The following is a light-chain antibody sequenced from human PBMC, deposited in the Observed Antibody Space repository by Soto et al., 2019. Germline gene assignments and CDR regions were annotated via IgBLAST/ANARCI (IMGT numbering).Light chain of an antibody. CDR1: SSDVGGYNY. J-gene: IGLJ2*01. Sequence: QSALTQPASVSGSPGQSITISCTGTSSDVGGYNYVSWYQQHPGKAPKLLIYDVSNRPSGSSDRFSGSKSANTASLTVSGRQAEDEADYYCSSYSSSSTSVVFGGGTKVTVL. CDR3: SSYSSSSTSVV. CDR2: DVS. V-gene: IGLV2-14*01.